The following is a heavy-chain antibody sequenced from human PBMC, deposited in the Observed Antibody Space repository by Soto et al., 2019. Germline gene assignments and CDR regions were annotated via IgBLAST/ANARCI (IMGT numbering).Heavy chain of an antibody. CDR2: MNPNSGNT. J-gene: IGHJ6*02. Sequence: QVQLVQSGAEVKKPGASVKVSCKASGYTFTSYDINWVRQATGQGLEWMGWMNPNSGNTGYAQKFQGRVTMTRNTSISTAYMELSSLRSEDTAVYYCARGSTRYDFWSGYSGYYYGMDVWGQGTTVTVSS. D-gene: IGHD3-3*01. CDR1: GYTFTSYD. CDR3: ARGSTRYDFWSGYSGYYYGMDV. V-gene: IGHV1-8*01.